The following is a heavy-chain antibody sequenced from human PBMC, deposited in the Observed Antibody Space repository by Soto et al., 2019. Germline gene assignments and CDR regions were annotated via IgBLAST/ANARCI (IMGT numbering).Heavy chain of an antibody. D-gene: IGHD6-19*01. CDR1: GFTFSSHW. Sequence: PGGSLRLSCAASGFTFSSHWMHWVRQAPGKGLVWVSHISGDGDTTTYADSVKGRFTISRDNAKNTLYLQMSSLRAEDTAIYYCTRVALIKEQFRWFGPWGQGTLVTVSS. CDR3: TRVALIKEQFRWFGP. J-gene: IGHJ5*02. CDR2: ISGDGDTT. V-gene: IGHV3-74*03.